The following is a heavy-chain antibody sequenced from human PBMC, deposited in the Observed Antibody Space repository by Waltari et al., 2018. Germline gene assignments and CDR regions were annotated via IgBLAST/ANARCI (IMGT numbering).Heavy chain of an antibody. J-gene: IGHJ3*02. Sequence: EVQLVESGGGLVQPGKSLRLSCAASGFTFSSYEMNWVRQAPGKGLEWVSYISSSGRTIYYADSVKGRVTISRDNAKNSLYLQMNSLRAEDTAVYYCARVGGSWTAFDIWGQGTMVTVSS. CDR3: ARVGGSWTAFDI. D-gene: IGHD1-26*01. V-gene: IGHV3-48*03. CDR2: ISSSGRTI. CDR1: GFTFSSYE.